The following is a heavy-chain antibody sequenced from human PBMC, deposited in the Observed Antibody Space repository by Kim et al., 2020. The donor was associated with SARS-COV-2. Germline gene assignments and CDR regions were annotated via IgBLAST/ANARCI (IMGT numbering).Heavy chain of an antibody. J-gene: IGHJ4*02. V-gene: IGHV5-51*01. Sequence: RYSPSFQGQVTISADKSISTAYLQWSSLKASDTAMYYCARSVVVPAAFDYWGQGTLVTVSS. CDR3: ARSVVVPAAFDY. D-gene: IGHD2-2*01.